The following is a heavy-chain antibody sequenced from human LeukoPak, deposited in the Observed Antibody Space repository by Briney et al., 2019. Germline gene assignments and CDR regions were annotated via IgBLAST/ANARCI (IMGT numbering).Heavy chain of an antibody. V-gene: IGHV4-59*01. Sequence: SETLSLTCTVSDDSISPYYWSWIRQPPGKGLEWIGFVYYRGNTNYNPPLKSRVTISVDTSKNQFSLKLNSVTAADTAVYYCTRDGVSWILDYWGQGTLVTVSS. CDR3: TRDGVSWILDY. CDR2: VYYRGNT. J-gene: IGHJ4*02. D-gene: IGHD3-16*01. CDR1: DDSISPYY.